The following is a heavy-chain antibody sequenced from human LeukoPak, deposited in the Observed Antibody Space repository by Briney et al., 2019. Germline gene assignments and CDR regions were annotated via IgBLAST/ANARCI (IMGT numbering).Heavy chain of an antibody. Sequence: GGSLRLSCAASGFTFSSYSMNWVRQAPGKGLEWVSSISSSSSYIYYADSVKGRFTISRDNAKNSLYLQMNSLRAEDTAVYYCARSDYGDYAIFDFWGQGTLVTVSS. CDR3: ARSDYGDYAIFDF. V-gene: IGHV3-21*01. D-gene: IGHD4-17*01. J-gene: IGHJ4*02. CDR2: ISSSSSYI. CDR1: GFTFSSYS.